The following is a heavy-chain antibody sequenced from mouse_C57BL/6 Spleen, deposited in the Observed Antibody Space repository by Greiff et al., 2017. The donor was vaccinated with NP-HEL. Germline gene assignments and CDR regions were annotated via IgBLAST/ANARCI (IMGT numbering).Heavy chain of an antibody. CDR2: IYPGSGST. Sequence: QVQLKQPGAELVKPGASVKMSCKASGYTFTSYWITWVKQRPGQGLEWIGDIYPGSGSTNYNEKFKSKATLTVDTSSSTAYMQLSSLTSEDSAVYYCAKVYDYDAWFAYWGQGTLVTVSA. J-gene: IGHJ3*01. V-gene: IGHV1-55*01. CDR3: AKVYDYDAWFAY. D-gene: IGHD2-4*01. CDR1: GYTFTSYW.